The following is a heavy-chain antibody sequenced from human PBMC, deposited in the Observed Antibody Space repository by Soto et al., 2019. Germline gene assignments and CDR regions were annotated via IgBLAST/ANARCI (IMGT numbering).Heavy chain of an antibody. J-gene: IGHJ6*02. CDR3: ARDKSGVPAAIGEDYYYYYGRYG. Sequence: AAVKVYWKASGYTFTGYYMHWVRQAPGQGLEWMGWINPNSGGTNYAQKFQGRVTMTRDTSISTAYMELSRLRSDDTAVYYCARDKSGVPAAIGEDYYYYYGRYGWGQRTTVTVS. D-gene: IGHD2-2*01. V-gene: IGHV1-2*02. CDR1: GYTFTGYY. CDR2: INPNSGGT.